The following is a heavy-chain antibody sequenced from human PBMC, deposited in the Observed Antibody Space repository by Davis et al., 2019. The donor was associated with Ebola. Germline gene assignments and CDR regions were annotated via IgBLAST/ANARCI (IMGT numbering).Heavy chain of an antibody. CDR1: GYTFNSYD. CDR3: ARGDNNYLYGYYYYGMDV. D-gene: IGHD4-11*01. V-gene: IGHV1-8*01. CDR2: MNPSSGNT. Sequence: AASVKVSCKASGYTFNSYDINWVRQATGQGLEWMGWMNPSSGNTGYAQKFQGRITMSRNTSKGTAYMELSSLRSEDTAVYYCARGDNNYLYGYYYYGMDVWGQGTTVTVSS. J-gene: IGHJ6*02.